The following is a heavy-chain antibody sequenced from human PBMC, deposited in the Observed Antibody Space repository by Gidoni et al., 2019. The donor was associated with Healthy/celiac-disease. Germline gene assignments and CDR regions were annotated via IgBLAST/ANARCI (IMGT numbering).Heavy chain of an antibody. CDR1: AYVFTSYW. J-gene: IGHJ5*02. V-gene: IGHV5-51*03. CDR2: IYPGDSDT. D-gene: IGHD2-2*01. CDR3: ARSPYCSSTSCYDWFDP. Sequence: EVTLVQSGAEVQKPGEYLKISRKGSAYVFTSYWIGWVRQMPGNGLEWMGIIYPGDSDTRYSPSFQGQVTISADKSISTAYLQWSSLKASDTVMYYCARSPYCSSTSCYDWFDPWGQGTLVTVSS.